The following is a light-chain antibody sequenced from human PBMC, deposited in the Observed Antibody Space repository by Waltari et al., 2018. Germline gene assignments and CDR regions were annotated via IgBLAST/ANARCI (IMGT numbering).Light chain of an antibody. J-gene: IGLJ3*02. CDR3: SSYAGNSDWV. CDR1: SSNIGGYTY. CDR2: EVT. Sequence: QSALTQPPSASRSPGQSVPISCTGTSSNIGGYTYVFWYQQYPGKAPKLMIYEVTERPSGVPDRFSGSKSANTASLTVSGLQAGDEADYYCSSYAGNSDWVFGGGTKLTVL. V-gene: IGLV2-8*01.